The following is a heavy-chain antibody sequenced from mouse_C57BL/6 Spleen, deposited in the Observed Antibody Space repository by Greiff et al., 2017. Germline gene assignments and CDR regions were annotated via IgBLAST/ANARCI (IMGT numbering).Heavy chain of an antibody. CDR3: TTFYGNAFFDY. Sequence: VHVKQSGAELVRPGASVKLSCTASGFNIKDDYMHWVKQRPEQGLEWIGWIDPENGDTEYASKFQGKATITADTSSNTAYLQLSSLTSEDTAVYYCTTFYGNAFFDYWGQGTTLTVSS. J-gene: IGHJ2*01. V-gene: IGHV14-4*01. D-gene: IGHD1-1*01. CDR1: GFNIKDDY. CDR2: IDPENGDT.